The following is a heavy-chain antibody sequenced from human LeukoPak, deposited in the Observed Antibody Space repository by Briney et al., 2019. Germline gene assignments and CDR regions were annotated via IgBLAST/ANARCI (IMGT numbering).Heavy chain of an antibody. CDR1: GGSISSGGYY. CDR2: IYYSGST. Sequence: PSETLSLTCTVSGGSISSGGYYWSWIRQHPGKGLEWIGYIYYSGSTYYNPSLKSRVTISVDTSKNQISLQLTSVTAADTAVYYCARHTVWSGYYYLDYWGQGALVTVSS. D-gene: IGHD3-3*01. CDR3: ARHTVWSGYYYLDY. J-gene: IGHJ4*02. V-gene: IGHV4-31*03.